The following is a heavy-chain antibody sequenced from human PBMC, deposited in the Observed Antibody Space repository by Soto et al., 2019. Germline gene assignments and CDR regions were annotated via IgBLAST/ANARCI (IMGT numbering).Heavy chain of an antibody. CDR2: IYPDDSDT. D-gene: IGHD3-10*01. Sequence: GESLKISCKGSGNIFTAHWIGWVRQMPGKGLEWVGIIYPDDSDTKYSPSFEGHVTISADKSISTAYLQWSSLKASDSAMYYCARLYGSGQWNWFDPWGQGTLVTVSS. CDR3: ARLYGSGQWNWFDP. CDR1: GNIFTAHW. V-gene: IGHV5-51*01. J-gene: IGHJ5*02.